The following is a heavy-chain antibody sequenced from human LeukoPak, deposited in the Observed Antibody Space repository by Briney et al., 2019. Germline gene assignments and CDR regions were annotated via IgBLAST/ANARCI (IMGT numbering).Heavy chain of an antibody. V-gene: IGHV3-23*01. CDR3: AKEANSGSYYGYYFDY. CDR1: GFTFSSYA. Sequence: GGSLRLSCAASGFTFSSYAMSWVRQAPGKGLEWVSAISGSGGSTYYADSVKGRFSISRDNSKNTLYLQMNSLRAEDTAVYYCAKEANSGSYYGYYFDYWGQGTLVTVSS. J-gene: IGHJ4*02. D-gene: IGHD1-26*01. CDR2: ISGSGGST.